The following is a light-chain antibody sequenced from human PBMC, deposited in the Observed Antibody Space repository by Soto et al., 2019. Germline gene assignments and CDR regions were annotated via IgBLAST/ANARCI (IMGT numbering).Light chain of an antibody. CDR3: QESDCPPT. Sequence: DIQMRQSQYSLSASVGDRFTITWPASQSITSYLKWYQQTPGNATKLLIYAASSLQSGVPSSFSGSGSGTDFILTISRQPEDNSANYYRQESDCPPTFGEGTILEIK. J-gene: IGKJ5*01. CDR1: QSITSY. V-gene: IGKV1-39*01. CDR2: AAS.